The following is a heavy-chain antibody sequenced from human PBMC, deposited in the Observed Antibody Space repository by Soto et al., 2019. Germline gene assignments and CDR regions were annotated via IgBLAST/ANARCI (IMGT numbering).Heavy chain of an antibody. CDR2: VSFDGTNK. Sequence: QVQLVESGGGVVQPGRSLRLSCAASGFTFSTHAMHWVRQAPGKGLECVAIVSFDGTNKYHADSVKGRFTISRDNSKNTLKLQMSGLTPEDTAVYYCARDQTGITTAGGGRIDHWGQGTLVTVSS. D-gene: IGHD6-13*01. V-gene: IGHV3-30-3*01. CDR3: ARDQTGITTAGGGRIDH. J-gene: IGHJ4*02. CDR1: GFTFSTHA.